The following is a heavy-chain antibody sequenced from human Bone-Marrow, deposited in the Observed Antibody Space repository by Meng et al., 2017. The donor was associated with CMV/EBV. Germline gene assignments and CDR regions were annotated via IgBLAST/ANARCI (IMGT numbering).Heavy chain of an antibody. CDR1: GASISSSSYF. CDR2: IYYSGST. D-gene: IGHD2-2*01. CDR3: ASHCSSTSCYASMYAFDI. J-gene: IGHJ3*02. Sequence: SETLSLTCTVSGASISSSSYFWGWIRQPPGKGLEWIGSIYYSGSTYYNPSLKSRVTISVDTSKNQFSLKLSSVTAADTAVYYCASHCSSTSCYASMYAFDIWGQGTMAT. V-gene: IGHV4-39*07.